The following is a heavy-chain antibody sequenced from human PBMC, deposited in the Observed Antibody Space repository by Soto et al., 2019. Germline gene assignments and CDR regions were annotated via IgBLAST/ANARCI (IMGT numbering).Heavy chain of an antibody. J-gene: IGHJ4*02. V-gene: IGHV3-73*02. CDR3: TMTFDGSASFSPDFDF. CDR2: IRRKAKSYAT. CDR1: GFTFSGSA. D-gene: IGHD2-15*01. Sequence: EVHLVESGGGLVQTGGSLKLSCAASGFTFSGSAMHWVRQASGKGLARVGQIRRKAKSYATEYVASVKGRFTISRDDSKNMAYLQMNSLKTEDTAVYYCTMTFDGSASFSPDFDFWGQGSLVTVSS.